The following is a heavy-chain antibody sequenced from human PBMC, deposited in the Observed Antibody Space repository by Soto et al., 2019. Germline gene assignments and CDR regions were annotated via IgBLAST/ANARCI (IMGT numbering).Heavy chain of an antibody. D-gene: IGHD3-10*01. CDR2: INHSGST. Sequence: QVQLQQWGAGLLTPSETLSLTCAVYGGSFSGYYWSWIRQPPGKGLEWIGEINHSGSTNYNPSLTSRITISVDTSKNQFSLKLSSVTAADTAVYYCARAPVRGVIYYGMDVWGQGTTVTVSS. CDR1: GGSFSGYY. V-gene: IGHV4-34*01. CDR3: ARAPVRGVIYYGMDV. J-gene: IGHJ6*02.